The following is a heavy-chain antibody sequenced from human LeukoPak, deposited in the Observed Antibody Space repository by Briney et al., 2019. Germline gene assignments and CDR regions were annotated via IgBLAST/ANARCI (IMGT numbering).Heavy chain of an antibody. CDR2: ISSSSSYI. D-gene: IGHD3-3*01. Sequence: MPGGSLRLSCAASGFTFSSYSMNWVRQAPGKGLEWVSSISSSSSYIYYADSVKGRFTISRDNAKNSLYLQMNSLRAEDTAVYYCARDDLANNYDFWSGNQGTFDYWGQGTLVTVSS. J-gene: IGHJ4*02. V-gene: IGHV3-21*01. CDR3: ARDDLANNYDFWSGNQGTFDY. CDR1: GFTFSSYS.